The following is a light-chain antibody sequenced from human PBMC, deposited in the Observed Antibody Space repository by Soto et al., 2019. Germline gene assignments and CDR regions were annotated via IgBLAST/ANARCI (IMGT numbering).Light chain of an antibody. CDR1: QSISSY. V-gene: IGKV1-39*01. J-gene: IGKJ4*01. Sequence: IQMTQSPSSLSASVGDRVTITCRASQSISSYLNWYQQKPGKAPKLLIYAASSLQSGVPSRFSGSGSGTDFTLTISSLQPEDFATYYCQQSYSTPTDFGGGTKVDIK. CDR3: QQSYSTPTD. CDR2: AAS.